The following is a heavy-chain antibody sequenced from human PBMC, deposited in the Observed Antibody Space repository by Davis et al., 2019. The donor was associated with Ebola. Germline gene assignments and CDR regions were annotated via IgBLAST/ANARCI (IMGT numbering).Heavy chain of an antibody. J-gene: IGHJ4*02. Sequence: PGGSLRLSCAASGFTFSSYNMNWVRQAPGKGLEWVSYISSRSSTIYFVDSVRGRFTISRDNAKNSLYLQMNSLRDEDTAVYYCARDGRYCTGGVCYTPFDSWGQGTLVTVSS. CDR2: ISSRSSTI. CDR3: ARDGRYCTGGVCYTPFDS. CDR1: GFTFSSYN. V-gene: IGHV3-48*02. D-gene: IGHD2-8*02.